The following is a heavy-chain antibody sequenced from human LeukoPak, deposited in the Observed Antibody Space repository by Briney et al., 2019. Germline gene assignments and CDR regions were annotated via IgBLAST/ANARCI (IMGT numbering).Heavy chain of an antibody. Sequence: ASVKVSCKASGYTFTSYYMHWVRQAPGQGLEWMGIINPSGGSTSYAQKFQGRVTMTRDTSTSTVYMELSSLRSEDTAVSYCARAVGIVVVPAATGFDPWGQGTLVTVSS. V-gene: IGHV1-46*01. CDR3: ARAVGIVVVPAATGFDP. CDR1: GYTFTSYY. D-gene: IGHD2-2*03. CDR2: INPSGGST. J-gene: IGHJ5*02.